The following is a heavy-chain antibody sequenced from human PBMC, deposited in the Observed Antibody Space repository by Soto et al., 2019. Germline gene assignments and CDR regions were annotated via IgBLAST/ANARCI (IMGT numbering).Heavy chain of an antibody. D-gene: IGHD3-22*01. J-gene: IGHJ4*02. V-gene: IGHV1-46*01. CDR3: ARALKPTYYYDSSGYPQPHY. Sequence: SVKVSCKASGYTFTSYYMHLVRQAPGQGLEWMGIINPSGGSTSYAQKFQGRVTMTRDTSTSTVYMELSSLRSEDTAVYYCARALKPTYYYDSSGYPQPHYWGQGTLVTVSS. CDR2: INPSGGST. CDR1: GYTFTSYY.